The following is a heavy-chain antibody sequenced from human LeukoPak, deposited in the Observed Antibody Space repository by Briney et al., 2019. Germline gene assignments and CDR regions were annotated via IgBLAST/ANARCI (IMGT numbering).Heavy chain of an antibody. CDR1: GFTFRSYW. J-gene: IGHJ4*02. CDR2: INQDGSVK. Sequence: PGGSLRLSCAASGFTFRSYWMSWVRQAPGKGLQWVANINQDGSVKYYVDSVKGRFTISRDNAKNSLYVEMNSLRDGDTAVYYCARVGYSGWNLEYWGQGTLVTVSS. CDR3: ARVGYSGWNLEY. V-gene: IGHV3-7*01. D-gene: IGHD5-12*01.